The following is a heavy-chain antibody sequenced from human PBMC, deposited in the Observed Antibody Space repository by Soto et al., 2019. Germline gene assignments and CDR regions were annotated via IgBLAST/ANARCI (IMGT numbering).Heavy chain of an antibody. D-gene: IGHD2-15*01. CDR2: ISYSGST. Sequence: SKTLSLTCAVCGGYIRGDYGIWIRQPPGKGLEWIGYISYSGSTNYNPSLKNRVTISVDTTKNQLSLKMGFGTAADTAVYYCAIEGGVATPIGMDVCGQGTTVPVSS. CDR1: GGYIRGDY. V-gene: IGHV4-59*01. J-gene: IGHJ6*02. CDR3: AIEGGVATPIGMDV.